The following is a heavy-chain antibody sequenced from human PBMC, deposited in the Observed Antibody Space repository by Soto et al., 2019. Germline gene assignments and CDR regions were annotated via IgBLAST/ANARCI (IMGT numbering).Heavy chain of an antibody. V-gene: IGHV4-39*01. CDR3: ARRGLMLLPI. D-gene: IGHD2-15*01. CDR1: GGSISTSDSY. CDR2: IYYGGAT. Sequence: SETLSLTCTVSGGSISTSDSYWVWIRQPPGEGLEWIGSIYYGGATYYNPSLKSRVTISVDTYNNLFSLHLLSVTAADAAVYYCARRGLMLLPIWGQGTMVTVSS. J-gene: IGHJ3*01.